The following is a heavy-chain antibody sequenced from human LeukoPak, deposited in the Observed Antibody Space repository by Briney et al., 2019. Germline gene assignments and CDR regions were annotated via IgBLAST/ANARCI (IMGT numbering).Heavy chain of an antibody. CDR3: ATLDSTKSVL. D-gene: IGHD2-2*01. J-gene: IGHJ1*01. CDR2: VNQDGTEK. CDR1: GFRFGRDW. Sequence: GGSLRLSCVASGFRFGRDWISWVRQAPGKGLEWVACVNQDGTEKNYVVSVWGRFTVSVDNGKNSLYLQMSSLGAEDTAKYYCATLDSTKSVLWGRGTAVIVSS. V-gene: IGHV3-7*01.